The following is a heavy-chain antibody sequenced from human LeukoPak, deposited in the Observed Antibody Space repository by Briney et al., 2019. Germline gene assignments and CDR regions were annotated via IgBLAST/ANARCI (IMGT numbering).Heavy chain of an antibody. V-gene: IGHV4-59*08. J-gene: IGHJ6*03. CDR1: GGSISSYY. Sequence: SETLSLTCTVSGGSISSYYGSWIRQPPGKGLEWIGYIYYSGSTNYNPSLKSRVTISVDTSKNQFSLKLSSVTAADTAVYYCARLNCSGGSCYPYYYYYYMDVWGKGTTVTVSS. CDR2: IYYSGST. D-gene: IGHD2-15*01. CDR3: ARLNCSGGSCYPYYYYYYMDV.